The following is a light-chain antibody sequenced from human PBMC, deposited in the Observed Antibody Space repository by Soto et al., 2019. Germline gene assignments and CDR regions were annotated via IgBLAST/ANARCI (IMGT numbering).Light chain of an antibody. CDR3: AAGDDSLNGDVV. J-gene: IGLJ2*01. CDR1: SSNIGSNT. V-gene: IGLV1-44*01. Sequence: QSVLTQPPSASGTPGQRVTISCSGSSSNIGSNTVNWYQQLPGTAPKLLIYSNNQRPSGVPDRFSGSKSGTSAFLAISGLQSEDEADYYCAAGDDSLNGDVVFGGGTKLTVL. CDR2: SNN.